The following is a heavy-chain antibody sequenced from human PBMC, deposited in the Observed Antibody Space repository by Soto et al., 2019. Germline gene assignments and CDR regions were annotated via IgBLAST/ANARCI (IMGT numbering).Heavy chain of an antibody. D-gene: IGHD3-3*01. Sequence: QVQLVQSGAEVKKPGASVKVSCKASGYPFTNFYMHWLRQAPGQGLEWMGVIEPSDGSTIYAQKFQGRVTXTXDXXTSAVYMELSSLRSEDTAVYYCARVGAYSDYWSGYYTSLDYWGQGTLVTVSS. CDR3: ARVGAYSDYWSGYYTSLDY. J-gene: IGHJ4*02. CDR1: GYPFTNFY. V-gene: IGHV1-46*01. CDR2: IEPSDGST.